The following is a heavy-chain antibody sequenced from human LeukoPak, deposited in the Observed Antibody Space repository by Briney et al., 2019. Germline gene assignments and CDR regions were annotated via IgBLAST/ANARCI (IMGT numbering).Heavy chain of an antibody. CDR1: GFTFSSYW. V-gene: IGHV3-7*01. J-gene: IGHJ4*02. CDR3: ASTYDFWSDLEY. CDR2: IKQDGSEK. Sequence: PGGSLRLSCAASGFTFSSYWMSWVRQAPGKGLEWVANIKQDGSEKYYVDSVKGRFTISRDNAKNSQYLQMNSLRAEDTAVYYCASTYDFWSDLEYWGQGTLVTVSS. D-gene: IGHD3-3*01.